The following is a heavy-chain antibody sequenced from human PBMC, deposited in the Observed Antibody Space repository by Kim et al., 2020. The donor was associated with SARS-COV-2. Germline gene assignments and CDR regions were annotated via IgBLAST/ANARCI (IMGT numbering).Heavy chain of an antibody. CDR3: ARYHTRGLDY. J-gene: IGHJ4*02. D-gene: IGHD2-2*01. CDR2: GKT. V-gene: IGHV3-53*01. Sequence: GKTFYEDAVKGRFAISRDNSKNTVSLQMNTLRAEDTAVYYCARYHTRGLDYWGLGTLVTVSS.